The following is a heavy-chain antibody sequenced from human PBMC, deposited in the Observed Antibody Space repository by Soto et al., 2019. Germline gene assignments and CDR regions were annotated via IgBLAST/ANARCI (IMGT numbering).Heavy chain of an antibody. V-gene: IGHV2-5*02. D-gene: IGHD6-13*01. CDR2: IYWDDDK. CDR3: AHLYCAASGTLYYVDY. J-gene: IGHJ4*02. Sequence: QITLTESGPTLVKPTQTLTLTCTFSGFSFSTSAVGVGWIRQPPGKALEWLALIYWDDDKRYSPFLKSRLTITKGTSTNQVVLTMTNMDPVDTGTYYDAHLYCAASGTLYYVDYWGQGTLVTVSS. CDR1: GFSFSTSAVG.